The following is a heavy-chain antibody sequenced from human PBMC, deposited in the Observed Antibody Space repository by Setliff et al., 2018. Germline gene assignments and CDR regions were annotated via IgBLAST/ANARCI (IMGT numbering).Heavy chain of an antibody. CDR2: IYSSGST. D-gene: IGHD1-20*01. V-gene: IGHV4-30-4*08. CDR1: GGSISSGDYY. J-gene: IGHJ4*02. CDR3: ARASYNRTMLDY. Sequence: PSETLSLTCTVSGGSISSGDYYWSWIRQPPGKGLEWIGYIYSSGSTYYNPSLKSRVSISVDTSKNQFSLKLSSVTAADTAVYYCARASYNRTMLDYWGQGTLVTVS.